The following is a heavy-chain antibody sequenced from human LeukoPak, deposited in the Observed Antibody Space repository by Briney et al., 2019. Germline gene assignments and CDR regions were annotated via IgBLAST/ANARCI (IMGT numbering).Heavy chain of an antibody. CDR3: ARGIAAAASFDY. CDR2: INHSGST. J-gene: IGHJ4*02. D-gene: IGHD6-13*01. Sequence: KPSETLSLTCAVYGGSFSGYYWSWIRQPPGKGLEWIGEINHSGSTNYNPSLKSRVTISVDTSKNQFSLKLSSVTAADTAVYYCARGIAAAASFDYWGQGTLVTVSS. V-gene: IGHV4-34*01. CDR1: GGSFSGYY.